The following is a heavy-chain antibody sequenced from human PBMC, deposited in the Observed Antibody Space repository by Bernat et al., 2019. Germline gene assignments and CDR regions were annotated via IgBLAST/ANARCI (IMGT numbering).Heavy chain of an antibody. CDR2: IDWDDDK. V-gene: IGHV2-70*01. CDR1: GFSLSTSGMC. J-gene: IGHJ4*02. Sequence: QVTLRESGPALVKPTQTLTLTCTFSGFSLSTSGMCVSWIRQPPGKALEWLALIDWDDDKYYSTSLKTRLTISKDTSKNQVVLTMTNMDPVDTATYYCARVPNIAAVGGALDYWGQGTLVTVSS. D-gene: IGHD6-13*01. CDR3: ARVPNIAAVGGALDY.